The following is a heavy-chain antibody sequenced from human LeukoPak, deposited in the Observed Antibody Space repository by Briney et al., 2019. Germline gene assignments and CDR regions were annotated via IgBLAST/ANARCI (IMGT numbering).Heavy chain of an antibody. D-gene: IGHD1-26*01. CDR3: AKGSRGNYDS. J-gene: IGHJ5*01. V-gene: IGHV3-23*01. CDR1: GFIFNSYA. CDR2: IIYSGIST. Sequence: GGSLRLSCAASGFIFNSYAMAWVRQAPEKGLEWVASIIYSGISTYYAYSMKGRFTISRDNSKTTLYLQMTSLRAEDTAVYYCAKGSRGNYDSWGPGTLVTVSS.